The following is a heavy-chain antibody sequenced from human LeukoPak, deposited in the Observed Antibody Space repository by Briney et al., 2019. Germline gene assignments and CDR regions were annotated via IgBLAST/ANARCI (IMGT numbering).Heavy chain of an antibody. J-gene: IGHJ5*02. CDR2: INHSGST. CDR3: ARGSGSYDNWFGP. Sequence: RPSETLSLTCAVYGGSFSGYYWSWIRQPPGKGPEWIGEINHSGSTNYNPSLKSRVTISVDTSKNQFSLKLSSVTAADTAVYYCARGSGSYDNWFGPWGQGTLVTVSS. D-gene: IGHD1-26*01. CDR1: GGSFSGYY. V-gene: IGHV4-34*01.